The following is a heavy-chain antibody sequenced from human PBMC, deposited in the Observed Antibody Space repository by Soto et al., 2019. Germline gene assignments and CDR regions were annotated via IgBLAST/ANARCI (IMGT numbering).Heavy chain of an antibody. CDR3: ATSQKGYNWNYFDH. J-gene: IGHJ4*02. CDR1: GASISGSYYY. Sequence: SETLSLTCAVSGASISGSYYYWAWLRQSPGKGPEWIGSVFYTGFTSYNPSLESRVSVSVDTSKSQFSLKLGAVTAADTAVYYCATSQKGYNWNYFDHWGQGALVTVSS. D-gene: IGHD1-20*01. V-gene: IGHV4-39*01. CDR2: VFYTGFT.